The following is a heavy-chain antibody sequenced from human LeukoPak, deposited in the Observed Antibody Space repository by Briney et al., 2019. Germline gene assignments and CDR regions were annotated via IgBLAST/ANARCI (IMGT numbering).Heavy chain of an antibody. CDR2: TYYRSKWYN. CDR3: ARDLRYYDSSGYYYYYMDV. V-gene: IGHV6-1*01. D-gene: IGHD3-22*01. Sequence: SQTLLLTCAISGDSVSSNSAAWNWIRQSPSRGLEWLGRTYYRSKWYNDYAVSVKSRITINPDTSKNQFSLQLNSVTPEDTAVYYCARDLRYYDSSGYYYYYMDVWGKGTTVTVSS. CDR1: GDSVSSNSAA. J-gene: IGHJ6*03.